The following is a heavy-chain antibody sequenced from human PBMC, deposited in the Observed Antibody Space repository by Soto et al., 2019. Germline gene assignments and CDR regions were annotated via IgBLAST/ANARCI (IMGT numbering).Heavy chain of an antibody. D-gene: IGHD5-12*01. CDR3: ARVSGYYLPDY. CDR1: GYTFTNYA. V-gene: IGHV1-3*05. Sequence: QVQLVQSGAEEKKPGASVKVSCKASGYTFTNYAMHWVRQDPGQRLEWMGWINAGNGNTKYSQKFQGRVTITRDTSASTAYMELSSLRSEDTAVYYCARVSGYYLPDYWGQGTLVTVSS. J-gene: IGHJ4*02. CDR2: INAGNGNT.